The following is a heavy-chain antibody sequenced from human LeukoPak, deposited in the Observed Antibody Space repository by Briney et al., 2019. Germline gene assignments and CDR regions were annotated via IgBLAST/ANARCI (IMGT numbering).Heavy chain of an antibody. CDR3: ARSTRGSGWYNDI. CDR1: GFTFSSYS. CDR2: ISSSSSYI. D-gene: IGHD6-19*01. V-gene: IGHV3-21*01. Sequence: GGSLRLSCAASGFTFSSYSMNWVRQAPGKGLEWVSSISSSSSYIYYADSVKGRFTISRDNAKNSLYLRMNSLRAEDTAVYYCARSTRGSGWYNDIWGQGTMVTVSS. J-gene: IGHJ3*02.